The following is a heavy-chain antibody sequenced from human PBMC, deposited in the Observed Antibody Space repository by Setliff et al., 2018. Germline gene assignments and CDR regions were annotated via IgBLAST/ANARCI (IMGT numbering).Heavy chain of an antibody. CDR1: GDSINRDY. CDR2: IDRSGNT. CDR3: ARSLGSGSYYGSRPFHSDY. D-gene: IGHD3-10*01. Sequence: LSLTCSVSGDSINRDYWSWIRQPAGKGLEWIGHIDRSGNTNFNPSLKSRVTISGDRSKNQFSLELSSVTAADTAVYYCARSLGSGSYYGSRPFHSDYWGQGTLVTVSS. J-gene: IGHJ4*02. V-gene: IGHV4-4*07.